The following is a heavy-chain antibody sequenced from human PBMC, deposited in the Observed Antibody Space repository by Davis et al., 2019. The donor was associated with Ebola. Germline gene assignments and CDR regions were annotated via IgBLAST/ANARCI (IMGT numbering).Heavy chain of an antibody. V-gene: IGHV1-69*13. CDR1: VGTFSSYA. CDR3: ARAPQGSTWYHHGMDV. J-gene: IGHJ6*02. Sequence: SSVHVSRMPPVGTFSSYAINRVRQVPGHGLEWMGGIFPVFGTATYAQKFQGRVTIIADESTSTSYMELKSLTFEDTAVYYCARAPQGSTWYHHGMDVWGQGTAITVSS. CDR2: IFPVFGTA. D-gene: IGHD2-2*01.